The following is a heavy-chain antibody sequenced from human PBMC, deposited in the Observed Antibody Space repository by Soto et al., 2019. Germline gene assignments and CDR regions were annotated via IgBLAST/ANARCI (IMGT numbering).Heavy chain of an antibody. J-gene: IGHJ4*02. CDR2: ISASGGST. V-gene: IGHV3-23*01. D-gene: IGHD5-18*01. CDR1: GFTFSTYA. CDR3: AKVGFPYSYGYLFYY. Sequence: EVQLLESGGGLVQPGGSLRLSCAASGFTFSTYAMTWVRQAPGKGLEWVSAISASGGSTYYADSVKGRFTISRDNSKNTLYLQMNSLRVEDMAVYYCAKVGFPYSYGYLFYYWGQGTLVTVSS.